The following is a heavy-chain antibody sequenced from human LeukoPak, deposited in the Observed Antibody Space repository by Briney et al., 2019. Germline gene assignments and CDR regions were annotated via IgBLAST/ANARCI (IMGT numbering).Heavy chain of an antibody. D-gene: IGHD5-24*01. CDR2: IRSKAYGGTT. V-gene: IGHV3-49*04. CDR1: GFTFGDYA. CDR3: TRDRGGDGYNFWFVDYYYYMDV. Sequence: GGSLRLSCTASGFTFGDYAMSWVRQAPGKGLEWVGFIRSKAYGGTTEYAASVKGRFTIPRDDSKSIAYLQMNSLKTEDTAVYYCTRDRGGDGYNFWFVDYYYYMDVWGKGTTVTISS. J-gene: IGHJ6*03.